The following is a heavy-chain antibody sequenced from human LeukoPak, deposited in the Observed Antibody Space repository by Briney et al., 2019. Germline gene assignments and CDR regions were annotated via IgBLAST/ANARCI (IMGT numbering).Heavy chain of an antibody. D-gene: IGHD4-17*01. V-gene: IGHV3-21*01. CDR1: GFTFTSYS. Sequence: PGGCLRVSCAASGFTFTSYSMNWVRQAPGKGLEWVSSISSSSSYIYYADSVKGRFTISRDNAKNSLYLQMNSLRAEDTAVYYCARDYYGDYLFGYWGQGTLVTVSS. CDR2: ISSSSSYI. J-gene: IGHJ4*02. CDR3: ARDYYGDYLFGY.